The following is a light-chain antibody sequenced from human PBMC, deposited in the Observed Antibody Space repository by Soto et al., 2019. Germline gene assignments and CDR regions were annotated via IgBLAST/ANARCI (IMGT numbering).Light chain of an antibody. Sequence: DIQMTQSPSTLSASVGDRVTITCRASQSISTWLAWYQQKPGKVPKLLIYDASSLESGVPSRFSGSGSGTEFTLTISSLRPEDFATYYCLQHNTYPLTFGGGTKVEIK. CDR3: LQHNTYPLT. CDR2: DAS. J-gene: IGKJ4*01. CDR1: QSISTW. V-gene: IGKV1-5*01.